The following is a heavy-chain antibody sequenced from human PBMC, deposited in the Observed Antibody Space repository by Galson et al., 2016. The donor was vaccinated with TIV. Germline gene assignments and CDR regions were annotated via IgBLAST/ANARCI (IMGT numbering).Heavy chain of an antibody. CDR2: INQDGTEK. CDR1: GFTFSSYW. D-gene: IGHD1-26*01. CDR3: TRGSPFGAY. J-gene: IGHJ4*02. Sequence: FLRLSCAASGFTFSSYWMLWVRQAPGKGLEWVANINQDGTEKYHVDSVKGRFTISRDNAKNSVYLQMNSLRADDTAVYYCTRGSPFGAYWGQGTLVTVSS. V-gene: IGHV3-7*03.